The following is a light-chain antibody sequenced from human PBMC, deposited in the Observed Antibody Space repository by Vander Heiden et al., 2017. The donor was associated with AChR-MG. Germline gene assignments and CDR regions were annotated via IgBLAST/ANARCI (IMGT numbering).Light chain of an antibody. Sequence: QSVLTQPPSASGTPGQRVTISCSGSSSNIGSNYVYWYQQLPGTAPKLLIYRNNQRPSGVPDRFSGSKSGTSASLAISGLRSEDEADYDCAAWDDSLSAWVCGGGTKLTVL. CDR2: RNN. CDR1: SSNIGSNY. J-gene: IGLJ3*02. CDR3: AAWDDSLSAWV. V-gene: IGLV1-47*01.